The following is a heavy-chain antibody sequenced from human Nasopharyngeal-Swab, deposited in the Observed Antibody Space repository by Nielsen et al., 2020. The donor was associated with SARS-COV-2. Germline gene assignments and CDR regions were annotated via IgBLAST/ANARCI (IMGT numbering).Heavy chain of an antibody. V-gene: IGHV3-48*01. J-gene: IGHJ4*02. D-gene: IGHD2-2*01. CDR3: AKESSTYYYDN. CDR2: ISSSSSTI. Sequence: GESLKISCAASGFTFSSYSMNWVRQAPGKGLEWVSYISSSSSTIYYADSVKGRFTISRDNAKNSLYLQMNSLRPEDTAVYYCAKESSTYYYDNWGQGTLITVSS. CDR1: GFTFSSYS.